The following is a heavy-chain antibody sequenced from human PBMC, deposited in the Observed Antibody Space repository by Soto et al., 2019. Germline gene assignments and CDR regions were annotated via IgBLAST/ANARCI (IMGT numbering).Heavy chain of an antibody. V-gene: IGHV3-21*01. Sequence: GGSLRLSCAASGFTFSRYSMNWVRQAPGKGLEWVSSISSTTNYIYYADSVKGRFTISRDNSKNTLYLQMNSLRADDTAVYYCARGIGGYDDFDYWGQGTLVTVSS. CDR2: ISSTTNYI. CDR3: ARGIGGYDDFDY. D-gene: IGHD5-12*01. CDR1: GFTFSRYS. J-gene: IGHJ4*02.